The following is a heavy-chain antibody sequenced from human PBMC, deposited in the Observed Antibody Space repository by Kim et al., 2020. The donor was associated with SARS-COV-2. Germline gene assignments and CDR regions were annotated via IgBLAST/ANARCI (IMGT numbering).Heavy chain of an antibody. V-gene: IGHV1-24*01. CDR2: FDPEDGET. J-gene: IGHJ5*02. CDR3: ATSSPVIPVGGWFDP. CDR1: GYTLIELS. D-gene: IGHD6-19*01. Sequence: ASVKFSCKVSGYTLIELSMHWVRQAPGKGLEWMGGFDPEDGETIYAQKFQGRVTMTEDTSTDTAYMELSSLRSEDTAVYYCATSSPVIPVGGWFDPWGQGTLVTVSS.